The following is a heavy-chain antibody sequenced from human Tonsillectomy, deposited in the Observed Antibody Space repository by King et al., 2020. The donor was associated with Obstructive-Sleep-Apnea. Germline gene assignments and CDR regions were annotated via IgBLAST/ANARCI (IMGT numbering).Heavy chain of an antibody. CDR3: ASRRRSPKNGIDV. CDR2: INPYSGGT. CDR1: GYTFTGYY. Sequence: QLVQSGAEVKKPGASVKVSCKASGYTFTGYYMHWVRQAPGQGLEWMGWINPYSGGTNYAQKFQGWVTMSRDTSRGTAYMELGRLRSDDTAVYYCASRRRSPKNGIDVWGQGTTVTVS. V-gene: IGHV1-2*04. J-gene: IGHJ6*02.